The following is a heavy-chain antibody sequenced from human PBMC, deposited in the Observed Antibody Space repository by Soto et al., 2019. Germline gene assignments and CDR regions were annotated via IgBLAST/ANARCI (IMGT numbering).Heavy chain of an antibody. J-gene: IGHJ4*02. V-gene: IGHV3-11*06. Sequence: PWWSLRLSCAGSGFTFSDYFITWIRQAPGKGLEWISYINNDATYRKYADSVKGRFTVSRDNAKNSVFLQMNSLRPEDTALYYCGKGDTIFGVVDDWGPGTLVTVSS. CDR3: GKGDTIFGVVDD. D-gene: IGHD3-3*01. CDR2: INNDATYR. CDR1: GFTFSDYF.